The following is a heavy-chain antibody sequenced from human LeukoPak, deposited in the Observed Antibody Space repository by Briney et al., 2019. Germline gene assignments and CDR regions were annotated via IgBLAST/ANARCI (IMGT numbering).Heavy chain of an antibody. Sequence: ASVKVPCKASGYIFTSYGISWVRQAPGQGLEWMGWISAYNGDTNYAQKLQGRVTMTRDTSTHTVYMELRSLRSDDTAVYYCARGYDSGDYWGQGTLVTVSS. V-gene: IGHV1-18*01. D-gene: IGHD1-20*01. CDR1: GYIFTSYG. J-gene: IGHJ4*02. CDR2: ISAYNGDT. CDR3: ARGYDSGDY.